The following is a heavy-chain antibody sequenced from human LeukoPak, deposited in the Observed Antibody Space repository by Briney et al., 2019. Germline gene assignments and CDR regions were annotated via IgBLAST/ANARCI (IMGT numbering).Heavy chain of an antibody. Sequence: SGTLSLTCAVSGGSISSSNWWSWVRQPPGKGLEWIGEIYHSGSTNYNPSLKGRVTISVDKSKNQFSLKLSSVTAADTAVYYCASRSRQYYYDSSGYPLDAFDIWGQGTMVTVSS. CDR2: IYHSGST. J-gene: IGHJ3*02. CDR3: ASRSRQYYYDSSGYPLDAFDI. V-gene: IGHV4-4*02. CDR1: GGSISSSNW. D-gene: IGHD3-22*01.